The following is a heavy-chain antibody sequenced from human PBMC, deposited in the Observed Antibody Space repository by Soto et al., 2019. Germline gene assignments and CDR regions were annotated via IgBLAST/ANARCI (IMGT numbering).Heavy chain of an antibody. V-gene: IGHV3-15*01. D-gene: IGHD6-19*01. CDR2: IKSKTDGGTT. J-gene: IGHJ4*02. CDR3: TKDGVAVAGFDY. Sequence: PGGSLRLSCAASGFTFSNAWMSWVRQAPGKGLEWVGRIKSKTDGGTTDYAAPVKGRFTISRDDSKNTLYLQMNSLKTEDTAVYYCTKDGVAVAGFDYWGQGTLVTVSS. CDR1: GFTFSNAW.